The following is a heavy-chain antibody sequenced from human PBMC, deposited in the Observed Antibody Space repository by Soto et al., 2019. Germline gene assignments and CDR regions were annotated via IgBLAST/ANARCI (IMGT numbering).Heavy chain of an antibody. CDR3: ERSNWNYYRSYYFDY. CDR1: GGSISSSSYY. V-gene: IGHV4-39*01. CDR2: IYYSGST. J-gene: IGHJ4*02. D-gene: IGHD1-7*01. Sequence: SETLSLTCTVSGGSISSSSYYWGWIRQPPGKGLEWIGSIYYSGSTYYNPSLKSRVTISVDTSKNQFSLKLSSVTAADTAVYYCERSNWNYYRSYYFDYWGQGTLVTVSS.